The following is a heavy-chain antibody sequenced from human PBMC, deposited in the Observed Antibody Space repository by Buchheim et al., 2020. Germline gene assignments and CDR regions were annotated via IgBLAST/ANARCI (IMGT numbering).Heavy chain of an antibody. J-gene: IGHJ4*02. D-gene: IGHD3-3*01. Sequence: EVQLVESGGGLVQPGGSLRLSCAASGFTFSSYWMHWVRQAPGKGLVWVSRINSDGSSTSYADSVKGRFTTSRDNAKSTLYLQMNSLRAEDTAVYYCARVENYDFWSGYYPPDYWGQGTL. CDR1: GFTFSSYW. CDR3: ARVENYDFWSGYYPPDY. V-gene: IGHV3-74*01. CDR2: INSDGSST.